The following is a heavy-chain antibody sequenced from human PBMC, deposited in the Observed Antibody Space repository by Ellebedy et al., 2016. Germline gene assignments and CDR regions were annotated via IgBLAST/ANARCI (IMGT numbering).Heavy chain of an antibody. CDR2: IYYSGST. CDR1: GGSFSGYY. CDR3: ARLDSSGWLLFDY. Sequence: SETLSFTCAVYGGSFSGYYWSWIRQPPGKGLEWIGYIYYSGSTNYNPSLKSRVTISVDTSKNQFSLKLSSVTAADTAVYYCARLDSSGWLLFDYWGQGTLVTVSS. D-gene: IGHD6-19*01. V-gene: IGHV4-59*01. J-gene: IGHJ4*02.